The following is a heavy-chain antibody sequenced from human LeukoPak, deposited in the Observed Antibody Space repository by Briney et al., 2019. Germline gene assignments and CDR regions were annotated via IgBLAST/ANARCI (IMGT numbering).Heavy chain of an antibody. V-gene: IGHV4-34*01. CDR2: INHSGST. D-gene: IGHD6-19*01. CDR3: ARDLKIGYSSGWYSFDY. CDR1: GGSFSGYY. J-gene: IGHJ4*02. Sequence: SETLSLTCAVYGGSFSGYYWSWIRQPPGKGLEWIGEINHSGSTNYNPSLKSRVTISVDTSKNQFSLKLNSVTAADTAVYYCARDLKIGYSSGWYSFDYWGQGILVTVSS.